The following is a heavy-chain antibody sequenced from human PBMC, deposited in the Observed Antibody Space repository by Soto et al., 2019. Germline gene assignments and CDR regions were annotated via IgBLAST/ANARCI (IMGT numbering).Heavy chain of an antibody. CDR3: AKREDDGSGSPWFAF. Sequence: PGGSLRLSCAASGFSLSSHAMTWVRQAPGKGLEWVSSISGSGSSTYYADSVKGRFTISRDISKNTLFLQMNRLRAEDTAVYYCAKREDDGSGSPWFAFWGHGTLVTVS. CDR1: GFSLSSHA. CDR2: ISGSGSST. D-gene: IGHD3-10*01. J-gene: IGHJ5*01. V-gene: IGHV3-23*01.